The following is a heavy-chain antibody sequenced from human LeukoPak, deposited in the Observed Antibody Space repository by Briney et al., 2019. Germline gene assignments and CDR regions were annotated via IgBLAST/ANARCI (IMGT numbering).Heavy chain of an antibody. Sequence: ASVKVSCKTSGYTFTSYYMHWVRQAPGQGLEWMGIINPSGGSTSYAQKFQGRVTMTRDTSTSTVYMELSSLRSEDTAVYYCARDNGGWYVDYWGQGTLVTVSS. CDR1: GYTFTSYY. J-gene: IGHJ4*02. V-gene: IGHV1-46*01. CDR2: INPSGGST. D-gene: IGHD6-19*01. CDR3: ARDNGGWYVDY.